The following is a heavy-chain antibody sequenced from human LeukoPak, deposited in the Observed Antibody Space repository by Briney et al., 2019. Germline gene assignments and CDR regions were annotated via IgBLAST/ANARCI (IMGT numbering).Heavy chain of an antibody. CDR3: AREGGILRFLEWLLAFDY. CDR1: GFTFSSYS. V-gene: IGHV3-48*01. CDR2: ISSSSSTI. D-gene: IGHD3-3*01. Sequence: GGSLRLSCAASGFTFSSYSMNWVRQAPGKGLEWVSYISSSSSTIYYADSVKGRFTISRDNAKNSLYLQMNGLRAEDTAVYYCAREGGILRFLEWLLAFDYWGQGTLVTVSS. J-gene: IGHJ4*02.